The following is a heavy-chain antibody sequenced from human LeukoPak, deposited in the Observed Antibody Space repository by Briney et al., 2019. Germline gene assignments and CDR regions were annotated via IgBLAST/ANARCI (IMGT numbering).Heavy chain of an antibody. V-gene: IGHV3-30-3*01. D-gene: IGHD3-10*01. Sequence: PGGSLRLSCAASGFTFSSYAMHWVRQAPGKGLEWAAVISYDGSNKYYADSVKGRFTISRDNSKNTLYLQMNSLRAEDTAVYYCARVAKGMLYYFDYWGQGTLVTVSS. CDR2: ISYDGSNK. CDR1: GFTFSSYA. J-gene: IGHJ4*02. CDR3: ARVAKGMLYYFDY.